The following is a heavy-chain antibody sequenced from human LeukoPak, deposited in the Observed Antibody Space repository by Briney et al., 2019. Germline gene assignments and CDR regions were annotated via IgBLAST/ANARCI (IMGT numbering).Heavy chain of an antibody. CDR3: ARWGNTNYWEHLGDY. CDR2: ISSLNGNT. Sequence: ASVKVSCKASGYTFASHGFSWVRQAPGQGLEWMGWISSLNGNTYFAQKFKDRLTMTTDTSTTTAYLKLRSLRYDDTAVYYCARWGNTNYWEHLGDYWGQGTLVTVSS. V-gene: IGHV1-18*01. J-gene: IGHJ4*02. CDR1: GYTFASHG. D-gene: IGHD4-11*01.